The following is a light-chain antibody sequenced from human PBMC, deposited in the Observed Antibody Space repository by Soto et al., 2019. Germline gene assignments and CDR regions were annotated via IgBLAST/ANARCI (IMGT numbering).Light chain of an antibody. CDR1: QSVSSSY. J-gene: IGKJ2*01. Sequence: EIVLTQSPGTLSLSPGERATLSCRASQSVSSSYLAWYQQKPGQAPRLLIYGASSRATGMPDRVSGSGSGTEVTLTISRREPEDFAVYYCQQYGSSPPYTFGQGTKLEIK. CDR3: QQYGSSPPYT. V-gene: IGKV3-20*01. CDR2: GAS.